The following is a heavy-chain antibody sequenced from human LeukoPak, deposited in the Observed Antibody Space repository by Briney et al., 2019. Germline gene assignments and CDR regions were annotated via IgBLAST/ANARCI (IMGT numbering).Heavy chain of an antibody. Sequence: RGSLRLSCAASGFTFSNAWMSWVRQAPGKGLEWVGRIKSKTDGGTTDYAAPVKGRFTISRDDSKNTLYLQMNSLKTEDTAVYYCTTGPIQLWPLDYWGQGTLVTVSS. D-gene: IGHD5-18*01. V-gene: IGHV3-15*01. CDR3: TTGPIQLWPLDY. CDR1: GFTFSNAW. CDR2: IKSKTDGGTT. J-gene: IGHJ4*02.